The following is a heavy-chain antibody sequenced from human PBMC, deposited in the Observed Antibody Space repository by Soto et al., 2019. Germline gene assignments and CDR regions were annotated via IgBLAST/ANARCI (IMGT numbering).Heavy chain of an antibody. CDR2: IYYSGST. D-gene: IGHD1-7*01. Sequence: QLQLQESGPGLVKPSETLSLTCTVSGGSISSSSYYWGWIRQPPGKGLEWIGSIYYSGSTYYNPSLKSRVTISVDTSKNQFSLKLSSVTAADTAVYYCARGGPGTGGELWGQGTLVTVSS. CDR1: GGSISSSSYY. CDR3: ARGGPGTGGEL. J-gene: IGHJ4*02. V-gene: IGHV4-39*01.